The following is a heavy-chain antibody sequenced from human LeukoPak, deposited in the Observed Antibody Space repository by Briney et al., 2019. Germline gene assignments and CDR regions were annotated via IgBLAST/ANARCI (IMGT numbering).Heavy chain of an antibody. J-gene: IGHJ4*02. CDR3: AKDSGWRRWELLLDY. CDR2: ISYDGSNK. V-gene: IGHV3-30*18. Sequence: GGSLRLSCAASGFTFSSYGMHGVRQAPGKGLEGVAVISYDGSNKYYADSVKGRFTISRDNSKNTLYLQMNSLRAEDTAVYYCAKDSGWRRWELLLDYWGQGTLVTVSS. CDR1: GFTFSSYG. D-gene: IGHD1-26*01.